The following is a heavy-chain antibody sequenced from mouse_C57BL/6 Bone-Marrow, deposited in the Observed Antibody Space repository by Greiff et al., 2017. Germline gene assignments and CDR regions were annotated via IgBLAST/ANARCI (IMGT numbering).Heavy chain of an antibody. Sequence: QVQLKQPGAELVMPGASVKLSCKASGYTFPSYWMHWVKQRPGQGLEWIGELDPSDSYTNYNQKFKGKSTLTVDKSSSTAYKQRSSLTSEDSAVYYGAYGSSYDYFDFWGPGTTLTVSS. CDR1: GYTFPSYW. CDR3: AYGSSYDYFDF. D-gene: IGHD1-1*01. J-gene: IGHJ2*01. V-gene: IGHV1-69*01. CDR2: LDPSDSYT.